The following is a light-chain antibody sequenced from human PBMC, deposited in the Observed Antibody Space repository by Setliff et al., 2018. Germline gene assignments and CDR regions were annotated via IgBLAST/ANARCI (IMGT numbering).Light chain of an antibody. Sequence: QSALTQPASVSGSPGQLITISCTGSSSDVGRYMYVSWYQQHPGKAPKLVIYDVSNRPSGVSDRFSGSKSGITASLTISGLQAEDEADYYCCSYTSSGSRVFGTGTKVTVL. CDR1: SSDVGRYMY. CDR3: CSYTSSGSRV. V-gene: IGLV2-14*03. CDR2: DVS. J-gene: IGLJ1*01.